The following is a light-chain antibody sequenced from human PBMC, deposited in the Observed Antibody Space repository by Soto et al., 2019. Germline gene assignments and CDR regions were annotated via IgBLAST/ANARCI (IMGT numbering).Light chain of an antibody. Sequence: EIVLAQSPGTLSLSPWESATLSCRASQSVSSSFLAWYQQKAGQAPRLLTYGASRRATGIPDRFSGSGSGTDFTITISRLEPEDFAVYYCQQYVSSPWAFGQGTKVDIK. V-gene: IGKV3-20*01. CDR3: QQYVSSPWA. CDR1: QSVSSSF. J-gene: IGKJ1*01. CDR2: GAS.